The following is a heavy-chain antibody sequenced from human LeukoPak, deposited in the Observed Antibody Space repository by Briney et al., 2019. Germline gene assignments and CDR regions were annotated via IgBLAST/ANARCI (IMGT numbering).Heavy chain of an antibody. CDR2: IYYSGST. D-gene: IGHD6-13*01. CDR3: AMGFWYEEYFQH. CDR1: GGSISSYH. J-gene: IGHJ1*01. V-gene: IGHV4-59*01. Sequence: SETLSLTCSVSGGSISSYHWSWVRQPPGKGLEWIGYIYYSGSTNYNPSLKSRITISVDTSKNQFSLRLSSVTAADTAVYFCAMGFWYEEYFQHWGQGSLVIVSS.